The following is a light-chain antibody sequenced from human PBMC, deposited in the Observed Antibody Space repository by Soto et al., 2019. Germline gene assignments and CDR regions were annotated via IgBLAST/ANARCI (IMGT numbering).Light chain of an antibody. V-gene: IGKV1-5*03. CDR3: QYYNNYCWT. CDR2: NTS. CDR1: QSISSW. Sequence: DIQLTQSPSTLSASVVARVTITCRASQSISSWLAWYQQKPGKAPKFLIYNTSNLESGVPSRFSGSGSGTEFTLTISSLQPDDFATYYCQYYNNYCWTFGQGTKVEIK. J-gene: IGKJ1*01.